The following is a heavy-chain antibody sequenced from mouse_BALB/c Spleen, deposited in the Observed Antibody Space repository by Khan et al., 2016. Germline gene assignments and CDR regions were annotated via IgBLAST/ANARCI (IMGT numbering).Heavy chain of an antibody. V-gene: IGHV1S56*01. J-gene: IGHJ3*01. CDR3: ASVYDGYSAWFGY. CDR1: GYAFTSYY. CDR2: NYPGDGMI. Sequence: QVQLKESGPELVKPGASVKMSCKASGYAFTSYYIHWVKQRPGQGLEWIGWNYPGDGMINYNEKFRGRTTMNADKYSSTAYMLLSSLTSEDSSFYFCASVYDGYSAWFGYWGQGTLVTVSA. D-gene: IGHD2-3*01.